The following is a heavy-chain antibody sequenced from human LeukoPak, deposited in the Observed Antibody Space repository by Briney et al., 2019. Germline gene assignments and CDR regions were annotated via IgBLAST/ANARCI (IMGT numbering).Heavy chain of an antibody. V-gene: IGHV1-2*02. CDR2: INPNSGGT. CDR1: GYTFTGYY. J-gene: IGHJ4*02. Sequence: GESLKISCKASGYTFTGYYMHWVRQAPGQGLEWMGWINPNSGGTNYAQKFQGRVTMTRDTSISTAYMELSRLRSDDTAVYYCARESGTYCSGGSCCVDYWGQGTLVTVSS. CDR3: ARESGTYCSGGSCCVDY. D-gene: IGHD2-15*01.